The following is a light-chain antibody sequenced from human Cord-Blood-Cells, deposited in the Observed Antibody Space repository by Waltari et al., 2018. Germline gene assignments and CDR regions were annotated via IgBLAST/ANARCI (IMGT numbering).Light chain of an antibody. CDR2: GAS. CDR1: QSVSSN. V-gene: IGKV3-15*01. CDR3: QQYNNLPFT. J-gene: IGKJ3*01. Sequence: EIVMTQSPATLSVSPGERATLSCRASQSVSSNLAWYQQKPGQAPRLRIYGASTRATGIPARFSGSGSGTDFTLTISSLQSEDFAVYYCQQYNNLPFTFGPGTKVDIK.